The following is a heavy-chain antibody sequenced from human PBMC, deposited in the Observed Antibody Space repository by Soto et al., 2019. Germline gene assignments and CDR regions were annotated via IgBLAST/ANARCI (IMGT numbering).Heavy chain of an antibody. CDR3: ASGGAVAGSDY. CDR2: IYHSGST. V-gene: IGHV4-4*02. J-gene: IGHJ4*02. CDR1: GGSIISSNC. D-gene: IGHD6-19*01. Sequence: PSETLSLTCAVSGGSIISSNCLSWVRQPPGKVLEWIGEIYHSGSTNYNPSLKSRVTISVDKSKNQFSLKLSSVTAADTAVYYCASGGAVAGSDYWGQGTLVTVSS.